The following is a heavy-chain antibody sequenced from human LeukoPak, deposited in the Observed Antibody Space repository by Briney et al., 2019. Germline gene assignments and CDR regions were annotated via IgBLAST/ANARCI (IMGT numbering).Heavy chain of an antibody. D-gene: IGHD3-22*01. V-gene: IGHV4-4*02. CDR2: MYLSGTT. CDR3: AGLVGRYSSGLYYYYFDY. J-gene: IGHJ4*02. CDR1: GDSINSLDL. Sequence: SKTLSLTCTVSGDSINSLDLWSWVRQPPGKGLEWIGEMYLSGTTHSNPSVKSRVTISIDKSKNQFFLNLSSVTAADTAVYYCAGLVGRYSSGLYYYYFDYWGQGTLVTVSS.